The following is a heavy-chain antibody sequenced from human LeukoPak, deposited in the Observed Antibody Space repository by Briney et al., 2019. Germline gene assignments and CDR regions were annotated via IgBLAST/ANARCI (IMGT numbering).Heavy chain of an antibody. CDR2: ISYDGSNK. CDR1: GFTFSSYA. CDR3: ARGFGELAALTDY. D-gene: IGHD3-10*01. Sequence: GGSLTLSCAASGFTFSSYAMHWVRQAPGKGLEWVAVISYDGSNKNFADSVQGRFTISRDNSKNTLYLQMNSLRAEDTAVYYCARGFGELAALTDYWGQGTLVTVSS. V-gene: IGHV3-30-3*01. J-gene: IGHJ4*02.